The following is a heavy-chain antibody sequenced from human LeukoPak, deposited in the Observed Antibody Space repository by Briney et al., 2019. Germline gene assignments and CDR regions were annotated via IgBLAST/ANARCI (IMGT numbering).Heavy chain of an antibody. Sequence: GGSLRLSCAASGFTFSNGWMSWVRQAPRKGLEWVGQIKTESDGATTDYAAPVKGRFTISRDDSQNTLYLQMDSLKTEDTAVYYCTTTPGRDYWGQGTLVTVSS. CDR1: GFTFSNGW. D-gene: IGHD3-10*01. CDR3: TTTPGRDY. CDR2: IKTESDGATT. V-gene: IGHV3-15*01. J-gene: IGHJ4*02.